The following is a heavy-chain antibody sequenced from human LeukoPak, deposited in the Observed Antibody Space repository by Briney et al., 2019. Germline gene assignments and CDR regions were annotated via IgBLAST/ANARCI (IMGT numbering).Heavy chain of an antibody. CDR1: GGSFSGCY. D-gene: IGHD1-26*01. CDR3: ARCSTSGSYNY. CDR2: INHSGST. V-gene: IGHV4-34*01. Sequence: SETLSLTCAVYGGSFSGCYWSWIRQPPGKGLEWIGEINHSGSTNYNPSLKSRVTISVDTSKNQFSLKLSSVTAADTAVYYCARCSTSGSYNYWGQGTLVTVSS. J-gene: IGHJ4*02.